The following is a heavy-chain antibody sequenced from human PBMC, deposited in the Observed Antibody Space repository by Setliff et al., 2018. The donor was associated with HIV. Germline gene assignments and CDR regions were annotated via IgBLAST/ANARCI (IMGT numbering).Heavy chain of an antibody. J-gene: IGHJ4*02. V-gene: IGHV1-18*04. CDR3: ARARRRPDYYDTRDNYSIDS. CDR1: GYPFNTYD. D-gene: IGHD3-22*01. CDR2: ISVNKGHT. Sequence: ASVKVSCKASGYPFNTYDITWVRQAPGQGLEWMGWISVNKGHTNYAQKFQDRVTMTTDTSTSTAYMELTGLRSDDTAVYYCARARRRPDYYDTRDNYSIDSWGQGTLVTVSS.